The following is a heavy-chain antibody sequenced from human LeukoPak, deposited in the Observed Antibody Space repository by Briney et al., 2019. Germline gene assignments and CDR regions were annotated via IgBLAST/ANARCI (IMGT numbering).Heavy chain of an antibody. CDR3: ARAGGGDYPNAFDI. CDR1: GYSISSDYF. Sequence: SETLSLTCIVSGYSISSDYFWGLVRQPPGKGLEWIGEINHSGSTNYNPSLKSRVTISVDTSKNQFSLKLSSVTAADTAVYYCARAGGGDYPNAFDIWGQGTMVTVSS. D-gene: IGHD4-17*01. CDR2: INHSGST. V-gene: IGHV4-38-2*02. J-gene: IGHJ3*02.